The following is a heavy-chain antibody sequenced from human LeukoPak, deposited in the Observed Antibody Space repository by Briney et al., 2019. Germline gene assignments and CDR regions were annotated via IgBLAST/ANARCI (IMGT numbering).Heavy chain of an antibody. J-gene: IGHJ4*02. CDR2: INPNSGDT. Sequence: ASVKVSCKASGYTFTGYHMHWVRRAPGQGLEWMGRINPNSGDTNYAQKFQGRVAMTRDTSISTAYMELSRLRSDDTAVYYCARDYCSSTSCLFDYWGQGALVTVSS. D-gene: IGHD2-2*01. CDR3: ARDYCSSTSCLFDY. CDR1: GYTFTGYH. V-gene: IGHV1-2*06.